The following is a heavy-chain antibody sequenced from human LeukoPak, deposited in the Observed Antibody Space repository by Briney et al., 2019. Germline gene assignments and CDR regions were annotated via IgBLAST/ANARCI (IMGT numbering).Heavy chain of an antibody. CDR3: VRGSPRYYFDY. Sequence: PGGSLRLSCAASGFTFSSYWMSWVRQAPGKGLEWVANIKQDGSEKYYVDSVKGRFTISRDNAKNSLYLQMNSLRAEDTAVYYCVRGSPRYYFDYWGQGTLVTVSS. CDR2: IKQDGSEK. CDR1: GFTFSSYW. D-gene: IGHD3-10*01. V-gene: IGHV3-7*01. J-gene: IGHJ4*02.